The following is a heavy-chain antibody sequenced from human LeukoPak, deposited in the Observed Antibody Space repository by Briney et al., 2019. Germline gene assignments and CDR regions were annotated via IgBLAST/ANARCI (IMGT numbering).Heavy chain of an antibody. J-gene: IGHJ4*02. CDR1: GYTFTSYG. V-gene: IGHV1-18*04. CDR3: ASGYYDILTGYQDYYFDY. Sequence: VAPVKVSCKASGYTFTSYGISWVRQAPGQGLEWMGWISAYNGNTNYAQKLQGRVTVTTDTSTSTAYMELRSLRSDDTAVYYCASGYYDILTGYQDYYFDYWGQGTLVTVSS. D-gene: IGHD3-9*01. CDR2: ISAYNGNT.